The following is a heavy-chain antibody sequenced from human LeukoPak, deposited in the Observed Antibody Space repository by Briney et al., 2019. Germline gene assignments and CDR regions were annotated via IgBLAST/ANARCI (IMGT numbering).Heavy chain of an antibody. CDR3: ARRAGAYSHPYDY. Sequence: AGGSLRLSCAASGFTVSSNYMSWVRQAPGKGLEWISVIYSGGSTYYADSVKGRFTISRDNSKNTLYLQMNSLRAEDTAVYYCARRAGAYSHPYDYWGQGTLVTVSS. CDR1: GFTVSSNY. V-gene: IGHV3-53*01. D-gene: IGHD4/OR15-4a*01. CDR2: IYSGGST. J-gene: IGHJ4*02.